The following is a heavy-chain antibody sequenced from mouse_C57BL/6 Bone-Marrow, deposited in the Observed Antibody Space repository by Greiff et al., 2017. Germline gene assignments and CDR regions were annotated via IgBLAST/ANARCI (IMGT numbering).Heavy chain of an antibody. CDR2: ISNLAYSI. CDR1: GFTFSDYG. Sequence: EVKLMESGGGLVQPGGSLKLSCAASGFTFSDYGMAWVRQAPRKGPEWVAFISNLAYSIYYADTVTGRFTISRENAKNTLYLEMSSLRSEDTAMYYCARDGYSPFAYWGQGTLVTVSA. V-gene: IGHV5-15*01. D-gene: IGHD2-3*01. J-gene: IGHJ3*01. CDR3: ARDGYSPFAY.